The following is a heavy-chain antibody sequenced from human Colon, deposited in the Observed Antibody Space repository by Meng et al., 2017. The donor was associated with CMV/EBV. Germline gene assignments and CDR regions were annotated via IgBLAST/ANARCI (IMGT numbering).Heavy chain of an antibody. J-gene: IGHJ1*01. D-gene: IGHD1-26*01. CDR2: VAHSANM. Sequence: QLQLQGSGPGLVKPSETLSLTCTLSGASISSFSYWNWIRQPPGKGLEWIASVAHSANMYYNTSLQSRVTMSFDTSKNQFSLRLYSVTAADTAVYYCARGQDSAKVHHWGQGSLVTVSS. CDR1: GASISSFSY. V-gene: IGHV4-39*07. CDR3: ARGQDSAKVHH.